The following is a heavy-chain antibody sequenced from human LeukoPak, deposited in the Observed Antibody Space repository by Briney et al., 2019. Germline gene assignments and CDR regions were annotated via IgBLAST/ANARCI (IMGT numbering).Heavy chain of an antibody. CDR2: INHSGST. D-gene: IGHD3-22*01. V-gene: IGHV4-34*01. J-gene: IGHJ4*02. Sequence: SGTLSLTCAVYGGSFSGYYWSWIRQPPGKGLEWIGEINHSGSTNYNPSLKSRVTISVDTSKNQFSLKLSSVTAADTAVYYCARGYDSSGSRWYYFDYWGQGTLVTVSS. CDR1: GGSFSGYY. CDR3: ARGYDSSGSRWYYFDY.